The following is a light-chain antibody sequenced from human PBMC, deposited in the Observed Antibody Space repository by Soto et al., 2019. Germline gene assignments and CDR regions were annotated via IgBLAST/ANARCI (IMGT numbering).Light chain of an antibody. CDR1: QSISSY. CDR3: QQSYSTPVT. V-gene: IGKV1-39*01. J-gene: IGKJ1*01. CDR2: AAS. Sequence: DIQMTQSPSSLSASVGARVTITCRARQSISSYLNWYQQKPGKAPKLLIYAASSLQSGVPSRFSGSGSGTDFTLTISSLQPEDFATYYCQQSYSTPVTFGQGTKVDIK.